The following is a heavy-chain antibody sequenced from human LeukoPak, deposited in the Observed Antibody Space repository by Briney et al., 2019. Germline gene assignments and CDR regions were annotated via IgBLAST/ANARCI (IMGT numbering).Heavy chain of an antibody. V-gene: IGHV1-69*06. J-gene: IGHJ4*02. D-gene: IGHD1-26*01. Sequence: SVKVSCKASGGTFSSYAISWVRQAPGQGLEWMGGIIPIFGTANYAQKFQGRVTITADKSTSTACMELRSLRSDDTAVYYCARDRGVGATTHFDYWGQGTLVTVSS. CDR3: ARDRGVGATTHFDY. CDR1: GGTFSSYA. CDR2: IIPIFGTA.